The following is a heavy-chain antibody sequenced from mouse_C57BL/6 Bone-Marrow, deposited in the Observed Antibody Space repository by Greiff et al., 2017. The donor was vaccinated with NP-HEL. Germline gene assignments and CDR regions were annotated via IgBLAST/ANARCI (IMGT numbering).Heavy chain of an antibody. CDR2: ISSGGSYT. CDR1: GFTFSSYG. J-gene: IGHJ3*01. CDR3: ASRYSSWFAY. Sequence: EVKVVESGGDLVKPGGSLKLSCAASGFTFSSYGMSWVRQTPDKRLEWVATISSGGSYTYYLDSVKGRFTISRDNAKNTLYLQMSSLKSEDTAMYYCASRYSSWFAYWGQGTLVTVSA. V-gene: IGHV5-6*02. D-gene: IGHD2-12*01.